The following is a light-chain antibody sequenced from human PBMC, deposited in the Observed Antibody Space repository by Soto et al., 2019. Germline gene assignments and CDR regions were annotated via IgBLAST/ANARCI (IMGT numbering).Light chain of an antibody. CDR2: GAS. CDR3: QQYGGSPFT. V-gene: IGKV3-20*01. J-gene: IGKJ3*01. CDR1: ENVRTF. Sequence: EVVLTQSPATLSLSPGERATLSCRASENVRTFVDWYQQKPGQAPRLLIYGASNRATGIPPRFSGSGSGTDFALTISRLETDDSAVYYCQQYGGSPFTFGPGTKVDIK.